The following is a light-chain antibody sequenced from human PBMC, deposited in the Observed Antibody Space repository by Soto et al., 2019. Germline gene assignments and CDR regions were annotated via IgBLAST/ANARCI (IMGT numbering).Light chain of an antibody. CDR3: QQGYSLPFT. Sequence: AIRMTQSPSSLSASPGDRVTITCRASQDISSYLAWYQQKPGKAPNLLIYVASTLQSGVPSRFSGSGSGTDFTLTISRLQSEDFATYYCQQGYSLPFTFGLGTKLEIK. V-gene: IGKV1-8*01. CDR2: VAS. J-gene: IGKJ2*01. CDR1: QDISSY.